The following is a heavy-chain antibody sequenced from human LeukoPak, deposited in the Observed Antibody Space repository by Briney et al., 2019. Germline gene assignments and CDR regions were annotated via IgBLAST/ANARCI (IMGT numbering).Heavy chain of an antibody. CDR3: ASSTGGWFDP. Sequence: SETLSLTCTVSGGSINNYYWSWIRQPPGKGLEWIGYMYYSGSTNYNPSLKSRVTISVDTSKNQFSLKLSSVTAADTAVYYCASSTGGWFDPWGQGSLVTVSS. CDR2: MYYSGST. J-gene: IGHJ5*02. D-gene: IGHD3-16*01. CDR1: GGSINNYY. V-gene: IGHV4-59*01.